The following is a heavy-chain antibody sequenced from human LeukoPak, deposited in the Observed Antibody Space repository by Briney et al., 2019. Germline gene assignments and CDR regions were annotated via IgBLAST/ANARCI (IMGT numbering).Heavy chain of an antibody. CDR1: GYSISSGYY. V-gene: IGHV4-38-2*02. Sequence: PSETLSLTCSVSGYSISSGYYWGWIRQAPGKGLEWIGSIYHGGSTYHNPSLKSRVTISVDTSKNQFSLKLSSVTAADTAMYYCARIFYRNSYYCDHWGQGTLVTVSS. CDR3: ARIFYRNSYYCDH. D-gene: IGHD2-8*01. J-gene: IGHJ4*02. CDR2: IYHGGST.